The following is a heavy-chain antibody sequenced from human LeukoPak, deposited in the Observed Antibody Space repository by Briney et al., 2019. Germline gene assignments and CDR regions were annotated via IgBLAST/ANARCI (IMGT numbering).Heavy chain of an antibody. CDR2: IYYGGST. CDR3: ASEKYDDYSLDY. J-gene: IGHJ4*02. Sequence: SETLSLTCTVSGGSINSGDYYWSWIRQHPGKGLEWIGYIYYGGSTYYNPSLKSRDTISVDTSKNQFSLKLSSVTAADTAVYYCASEKYDDYSLDYWGQGTLVTVSS. CDR1: GGSINSGDYY. V-gene: IGHV4-31*03. D-gene: IGHD4-17*01.